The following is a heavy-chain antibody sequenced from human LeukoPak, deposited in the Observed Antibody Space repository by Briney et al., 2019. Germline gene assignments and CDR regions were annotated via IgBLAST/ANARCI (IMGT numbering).Heavy chain of an antibody. CDR3: ARRADDSSGYYYSKAFDI. CDR2: IYYSGST. D-gene: IGHD3-22*01. J-gene: IGHJ3*02. CDR1: DGSISGYY. V-gene: IGHV4-59*08. Sequence: SETLSLTCTVSDGSISGYYWTWIRQPPGKGLEWIGYIYYSGSTNYNPSLKSRVTISVDTSKNQFSLKLSSVTAADTAVYYCARRADDSSGYYYSKAFDIWGQGTMVTVSS.